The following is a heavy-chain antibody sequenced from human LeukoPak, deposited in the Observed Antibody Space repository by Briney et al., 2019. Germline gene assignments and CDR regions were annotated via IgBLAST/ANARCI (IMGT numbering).Heavy chain of an antibody. J-gene: IGHJ5*02. V-gene: IGHV4-59*13. Sequence: NTSETLSLTCTVSGGSICSYYWSWILQPPGKGLEWIGYIYYSGSTNYNPSLKSRVTISVDTSKNQFSLKLSSVTAADTAVYYRARYWYSGSYSPFDPWGQGTLVTVSS. CDR1: GGSICSYY. D-gene: IGHD1-26*01. CDR3: ARYWYSGSYSPFDP. CDR2: IYYSGST.